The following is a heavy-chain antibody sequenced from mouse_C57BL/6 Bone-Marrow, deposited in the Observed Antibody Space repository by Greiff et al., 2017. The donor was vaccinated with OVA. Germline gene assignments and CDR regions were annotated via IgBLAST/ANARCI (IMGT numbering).Heavy chain of an antibody. CDR2: ISSGSSTI. CDR1: GFTFSDYG. J-gene: IGHJ2*01. D-gene: IGHD1-1*01. Sequence: EVMLVESGGGLVKPGGSLKLSCAASGFTFSDYGMHWVRQAPEKGLEWVAYISSGSSTIYYADTVKGRFTISRDNAKNTLFLQMTSLRSEDTAMYYCARPTDYYGSSPNYFDDWGQGTTLTVSS. CDR3: ARPTDYYGSSPNYFDD. V-gene: IGHV5-17*01.